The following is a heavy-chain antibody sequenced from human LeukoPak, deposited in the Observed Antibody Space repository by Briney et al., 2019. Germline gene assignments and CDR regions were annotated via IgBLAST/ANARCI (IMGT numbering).Heavy chain of an antibody. V-gene: IGHV4-61*01. CDR2: IYYSGST. CDR1: GGSFSSGSYY. D-gene: IGHD2-2*01. Sequence: SETLSLTCTVSGGSFSSGSYYWSWLRQPPGTGLEWVGYIYYSGSTNYNPSLKSRVTISVDTSKNQFSLKLSSVTAADTAVYYCARVTGHGRSSTSHYYYYYGMDVWGKGTTVTVSS. CDR3: ARVTGHGRSSTSHYYYYYGMDV. J-gene: IGHJ6*04.